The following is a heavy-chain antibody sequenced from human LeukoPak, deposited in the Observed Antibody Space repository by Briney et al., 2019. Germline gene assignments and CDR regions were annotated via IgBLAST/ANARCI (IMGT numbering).Heavy chain of an antibody. CDR3: ARDSAGPGIAAAANWFDP. Sequence: RTGGSLRLSCAASGFTFSSYSMNWVRQAPGKGLEWVSSISSSSSYIYYADSVKGRFTISRDNAKNSLYLQMNSLRAEDTAVYYCARDSAGPGIAAAANWFDPWGQGTLVTVSS. CDR1: GFTFSSYS. D-gene: IGHD6-13*01. V-gene: IGHV3-21*01. J-gene: IGHJ5*02. CDR2: ISSSSSYI.